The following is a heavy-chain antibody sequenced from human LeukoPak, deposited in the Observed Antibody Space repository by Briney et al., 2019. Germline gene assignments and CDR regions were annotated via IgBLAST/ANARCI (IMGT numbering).Heavy chain of an antibody. CDR1: GFSLSTSGVG. CDR2: IYWNDDK. J-gene: IGHJ5*02. Sequence: SGPTLVKPTQTLTLTCTFSGFSLSTSGVGVGWIRQPPGKALEWLALIYWNDDKRYSPSLKSRLTISKNTSKNQVVLTMTNMDTVHRATYYSARSYSNYDYFNNWFDPWGQGTLVTVSS. CDR3: ARSYSNYDYFNNWFDP. D-gene: IGHD5-12*01. V-gene: IGHV2-5*01.